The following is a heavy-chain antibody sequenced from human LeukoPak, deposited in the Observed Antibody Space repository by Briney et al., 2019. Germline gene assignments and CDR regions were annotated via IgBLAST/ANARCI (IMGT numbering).Heavy chain of an antibody. CDR3: ARERGTTMIVPTDAFDI. Sequence: SVKVSCKASGGTLSSYAISWVRQAPGQGLEWMGGIIPIFGTANYAQKLKGRVTITADESTSTVYMELSSLRSEDTAVYYCARERGTTMIVPTDAFDIWGQGTMVTVSS. D-gene: IGHD3-22*01. J-gene: IGHJ3*02. CDR2: IIPIFGTA. CDR1: GGTLSSYA. V-gene: IGHV1-69*01.